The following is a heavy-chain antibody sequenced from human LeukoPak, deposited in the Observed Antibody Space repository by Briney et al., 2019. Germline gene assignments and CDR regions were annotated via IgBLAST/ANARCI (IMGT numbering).Heavy chain of an antibody. CDR2: IIPIFGKA. V-gene: IGHV1-69*01. Sequence: SVKVSCKASGGSFSSYAINWVRQAPGQGLEWMGGIIPIFGKANYAQKFQDRVAITAVESMSTVYMELSSLRSEDTAVYYCARDDYPYYDILTGCVDYWGQGTLVTVSS. CDR1: GGSFSSYA. CDR3: ARDDYPYYDILTGCVDY. D-gene: IGHD3-9*01. J-gene: IGHJ4*02.